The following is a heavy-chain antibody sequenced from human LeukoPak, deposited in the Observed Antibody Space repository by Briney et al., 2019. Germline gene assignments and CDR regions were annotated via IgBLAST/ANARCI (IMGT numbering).Heavy chain of an antibody. V-gene: IGHV4-59*08. D-gene: IGHD3-22*01. CDR3: ARQKWRYYYDSSSKSLDAFDI. Sequence: SETLSLTCTVSGGSISTYYWSWIRQSPGKGLEWIGNIYYSGSTNYNPSLKSRVTISLDTSNNQFSLKLSSVTAADTAVYYCARQKWRYYYDSSSKSLDAFDIWGQGTMVTVSS. J-gene: IGHJ3*02. CDR1: GGSISTYY. CDR2: IYYSGST.